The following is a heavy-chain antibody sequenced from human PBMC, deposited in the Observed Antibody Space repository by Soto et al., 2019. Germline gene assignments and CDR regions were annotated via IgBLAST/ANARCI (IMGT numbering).Heavy chain of an antibody. Sequence: SETLSLTCTVSVGSISSSSSYWGWIRQPPGKGLEWIGTIYYSGSTYYNPSLKSRVTISVDTSKNQFSLKLSSVTAADTAVYNCARHFYGRGLDYWGQGTLVTVSS. CDR3: ARHFYGRGLDY. J-gene: IGHJ4*02. V-gene: IGHV4-39*01. CDR1: VGSISSSSSY. D-gene: IGHD3-10*01. CDR2: IYYSGST.